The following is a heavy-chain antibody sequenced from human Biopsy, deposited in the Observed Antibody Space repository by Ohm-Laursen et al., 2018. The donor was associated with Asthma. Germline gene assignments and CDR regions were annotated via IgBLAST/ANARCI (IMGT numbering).Heavy chain of an antibody. V-gene: IGHV1-18*01. J-gene: IGHJ6*02. CDR3: ASPTYCSGSSCINNYYYALDV. Sequence: ASVKVSCKTSGYTFNSAGITWVRQAPGQGLEWMGWISVYNGNTKVAQKLQDRVTMITDTSTSTDYMELRSLRSDDTAVYYCASPTYCSGSSCINNYYYALDVWGQGTTVTVSS. CDR1: GYTFNSAG. D-gene: IGHD2-15*01. CDR2: ISVYNGNT.